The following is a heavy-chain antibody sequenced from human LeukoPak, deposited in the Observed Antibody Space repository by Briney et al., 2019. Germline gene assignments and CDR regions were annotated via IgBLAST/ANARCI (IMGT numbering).Heavy chain of an antibody. D-gene: IGHD6-13*01. Sequence: GGSLRLSCAASGFTFSSYAMSWVRQAPGKGLEWVSAISGSGGSTYYADSVKGRFTISRDNSKNTLYLQMNSLRAEDTAVYYCARDSHSSSQLRWGQGTLVTVSS. CDR1: GFTFSSYA. CDR3: ARDSHSSSQLR. V-gene: IGHV3-23*01. J-gene: IGHJ4*02. CDR2: ISGSGGST.